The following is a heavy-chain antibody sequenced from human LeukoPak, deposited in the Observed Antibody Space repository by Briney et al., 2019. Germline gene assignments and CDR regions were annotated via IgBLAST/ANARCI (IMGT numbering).Heavy chain of an antibody. CDR1: GFPFSSYG. J-gene: IGHJ5*02. V-gene: IGHV3-23*01. Sequence: GRSLSLSCAASGFPFSSYGMRWVRQAPGKGLEWVLALSGSGGSTYYADSVKGRFTNSRDNSKNTLYLQMNSLRAEDTAVYYCAKAPGYSSSWPNWFDPWGQGTLVTVSS. CDR2: LSGSGGST. CDR3: AKAPGYSSSWPNWFDP. D-gene: IGHD6-13*01.